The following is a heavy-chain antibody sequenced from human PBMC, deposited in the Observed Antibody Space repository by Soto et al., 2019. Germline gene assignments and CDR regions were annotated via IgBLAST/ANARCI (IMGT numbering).Heavy chain of an antibody. CDR3: AAVEEVPADYYYYYGMDV. Sequence: ASVKVSCKASGFTFTSSAVQWVRQARGQRLEWIGWIVVGSGNTNYAQKFQERVTITRDMSTSTAYMELSSLRSEDTAVYYCAAVEEVPADYYYYYGMDVWGQGTTVTVSS. CDR1: GFTFTSSA. V-gene: IGHV1-58*01. D-gene: IGHD2-2*01. J-gene: IGHJ6*02. CDR2: IVVGSGNT.